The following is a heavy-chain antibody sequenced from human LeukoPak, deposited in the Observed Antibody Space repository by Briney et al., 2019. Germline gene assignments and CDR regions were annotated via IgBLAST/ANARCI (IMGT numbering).Heavy chain of an antibody. CDR2: ISYDGSNK. CDR3: ARIAVAPAYAFDI. CDR1: GFTFSSYG. V-gene: IGHV3-30*03. J-gene: IGHJ3*02. Sequence: GSLRLSCAASGFTFSSYGMRWVRQAPGKGLEWVAVISYDGSNKYYADSVKGRFTISRDNSKNTLYLQMNSLRAEDTAVYYCARIAVAPAYAFDIWGQGTMVTVSS. D-gene: IGHD6-19*01.